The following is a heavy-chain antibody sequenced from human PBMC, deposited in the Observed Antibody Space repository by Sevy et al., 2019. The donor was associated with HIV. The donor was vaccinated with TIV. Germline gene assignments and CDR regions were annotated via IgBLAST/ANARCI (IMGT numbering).Heavy chain of an antibody. CDR3: ARVGYGMDV. J-gene: IGHJ6*02. Sequence: ASVKVSCKASGYTFTSYGISWVRQAPGQGLAWMGWISGYNGNTNYAQKLQGRVTMTTDTSTSTAYMELRSLGSDDTAVYYCARVGYGMDVWGQGTTVTVSS. CDR1: GYTFTSYG. D-gene: IGHD3-10*01. V-gene: IGHV1-18*01. CDR2: ISGYNGNT.